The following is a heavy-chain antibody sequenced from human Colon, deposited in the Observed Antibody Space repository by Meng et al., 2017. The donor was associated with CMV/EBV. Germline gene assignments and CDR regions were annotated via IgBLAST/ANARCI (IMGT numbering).Heavy chain of an antibody. CDR3: AREDGSGNSSYYYGMDV. Sequence: GESLKISCATSGFIFADAPISWVRPAPGKGLEWVAFIRTTRYGGTTEYAASVNGRSTISSDDSKSIAYPQMNSLKTEDTAVYYCAREDGSGNSSYYYGMDVWGQGTTVTVSS. V-gene: IGHV3-49*04. D-gene: IGHD3-10*01. CDR2: IRTTRYGGTT. J-gene: IGHJ6*02. CDR1: GFIFADAP.